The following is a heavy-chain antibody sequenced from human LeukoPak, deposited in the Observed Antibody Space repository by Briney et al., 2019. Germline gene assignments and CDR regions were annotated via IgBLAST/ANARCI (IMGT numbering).Heavy chain of an antibody. CDR1: GYSFTSYW. CDR3: ARGGSSPREATGFDP. J-gene: IGHJ5*02. V-gene: IGHV5-51*01. CDR2: IYPGDSDT. Sequence: EESLKISCKGSGYSFTSYWIGWVRQMPGKGLEWMGIIYPGDSDTRYSPSFQGQVTISADKSISTAYLQWSSLKASDTAMYYCARGGSSPREATGFDPWGQGTLVTVSS. D-gene: IGHD1-1*01.